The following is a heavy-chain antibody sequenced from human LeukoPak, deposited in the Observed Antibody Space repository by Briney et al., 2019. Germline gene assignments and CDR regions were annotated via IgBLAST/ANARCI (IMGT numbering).Heavy chain of an antibody. CDR2: ISVDGSAT. Sequence: GGSLRLSCAASGFTFHNYAMNWLRQTPDRGLEWLAAISVDGSATNYADSVKGRFTISRDNSKDTLFLQMNSLRLEDSAVYYCARGFGYWGQGILVTVSS. V-gene: IGHV3-30*04. CDR3: ARGFGY. CDR1: GFTFHNYA. J-gene: IGHJ4*02.